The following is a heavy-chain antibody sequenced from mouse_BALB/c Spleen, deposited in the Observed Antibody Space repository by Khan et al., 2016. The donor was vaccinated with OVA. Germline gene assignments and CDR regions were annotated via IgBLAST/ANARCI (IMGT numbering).Heavy chain of an antibody. CDR2: FLPGSGNA. V-gene: IGHV1-9*01. D-gene: IGHD1-1*01. J-gene: IGHJ2*01. Sequence: QVQLKQSGAELMKPGASVKISCKATGYTFSNYWIEWVKQRPGHGLEWIGEFLPGSGNANYNERFKGKATFAPDASSNTAFMQLSSLTSEDSAVYFCARVNCGSRDYFDSWGQGTILTVSS. CDR3: ARVNCGSRDYFDS. CDR1: GYTFSNYW.